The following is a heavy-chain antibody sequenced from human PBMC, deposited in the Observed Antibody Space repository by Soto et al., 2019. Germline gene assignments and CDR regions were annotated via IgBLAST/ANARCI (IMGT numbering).Heavy chain of an antibody. CDR2: IKHDGSEE. Sequence: PGGSLRLSCAASGFSFSSYWMSWVRQAPGKGLEWVANIKHDGSEEYYVDSVKGRFTISRDNAKNSLYLQMNSLRAEDTAVFFCAKVQSSIAGLPYGMDAWGQGTSVTVSS. V-gene: IGHV3-7*03. J-gene: IGHJ6*02. CDR1: GFSFSSYW. CDR3: AKVQSSIAGLPYGMDA. D-gene: IGHD6-6*01.